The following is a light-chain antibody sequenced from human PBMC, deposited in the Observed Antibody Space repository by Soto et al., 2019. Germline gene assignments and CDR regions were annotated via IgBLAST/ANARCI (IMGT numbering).Light chain of an antibody. Sequence: QSALTQPASVSGSPEQSNTISCTGTSSDVGGYNYVSWYQQHPGKAPKLMIYEVSNRPSGVSNRFSGSKSGNTASLTISGLQAEDEADYYCSSYTSSSTLVFGTGTKLTVL. CDR2: EVS. V-gene: IGLV2-14*01. J-gene: IGLJ1*01. CDR3: SSYTSSSTLV. CDR1: SSDVGGYNY.